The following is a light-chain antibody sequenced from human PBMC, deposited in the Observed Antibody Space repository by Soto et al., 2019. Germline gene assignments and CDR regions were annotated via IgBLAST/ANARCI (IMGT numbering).Light chain of an antibody. V-gene: IGKV1-39*01. CDR1: QSISNY. J-gene: IGKJ5*01. CDR3: QQINRYPIT. CDR2: AAS. Sequence: DIQMTQSPSSLSASVGDRVTITCRASQSISNYLNWYQQKPGKAPKLLIYAASSLQSGVPSRFSGSGSGTDFTLTISSLQPEDFATYYCQQINRYPITFGQGTRLEIK.